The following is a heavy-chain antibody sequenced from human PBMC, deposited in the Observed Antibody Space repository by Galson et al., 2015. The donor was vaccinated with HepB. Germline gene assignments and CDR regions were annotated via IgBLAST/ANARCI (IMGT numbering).Heavy chain of an antibody. CDR1: GYTFTGYY. CDR2: INPNSGGT. D-gene: IGHD6-13*01. Sequence: SVKVSCKASGYTFTGYYMHWVRQAPGQGLEWMGWINPNSGGTNYAQKFQGWVTMTRDTSISTAYMELSRLRSDDTAVYYCARDRGYSSSWDVGHWYFDLWGRGTLVTVSS. CDR3: ARDRGYSSSWDVGHWYFDL. V-gene: IGHV1-2*04. J-gene: IGHJ2*01.